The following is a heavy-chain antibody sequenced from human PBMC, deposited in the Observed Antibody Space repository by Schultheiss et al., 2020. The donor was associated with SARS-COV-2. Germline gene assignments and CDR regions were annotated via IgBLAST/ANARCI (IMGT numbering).Heavy chain of an antibody. CDR2: IFPSGTT. D-gene: IGHD3-9*01. Sequence: SETLSLTCSVTGYSITAFHWSWIRQSAGKGLEWVGPIFPSGTTNYNPSLHSRVTMTLDTSKGQISLKLRSVTAADTAVYYCATGAGYFDRWGPGATVTVSS. CDR3: ATGAGYFDR. V-gene: IGHV4-4*07. CDR1: GYSITAFH. J-gene: IGHJ4*02.